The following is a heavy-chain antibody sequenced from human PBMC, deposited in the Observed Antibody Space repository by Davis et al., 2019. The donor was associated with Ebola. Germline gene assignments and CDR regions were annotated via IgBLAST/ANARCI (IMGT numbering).Heavy chain of an antibody. CDR1: GITFSRNW. V-gene: IGHV3-21*01. CDR3: ARGSRYWYFDL. CDR2: FSSSSSYT. Sequence: GESLKISCAASGITFSRNWMSWVRQAPGKGLEWVSYFSSSSSYTNNADSVKGRFTISRDNAKNSLYLQMNSLRAEDTAVYYCARGSRYWYFDLWGRGTLVTVSS. J-gene: IGHJ2*01.